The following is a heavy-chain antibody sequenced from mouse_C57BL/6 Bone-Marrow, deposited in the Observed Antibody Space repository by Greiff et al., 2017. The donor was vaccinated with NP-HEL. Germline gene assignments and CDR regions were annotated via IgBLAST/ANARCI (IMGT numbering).Heavy chain of an antibody. V-gene: IGHV1-64*01. CDR2: IHPNSGST. CDR1: GYTFTSYW. J-gene: IGHJ2*01. D-gene: IGHD1-1*01. Sequence: QVQLQQPGAELVEPGASVKLSCKASGYTFTSYWMHWVKQRPGQGLEWIGMIHPNSGSTNYNEKFKSKATLTVDKSSSTAYMQLSSLTSEDSAVYYCAPSYYYGSSYDYWGQGTTLTVSS. CDR3: APSYYYGSSYDY.